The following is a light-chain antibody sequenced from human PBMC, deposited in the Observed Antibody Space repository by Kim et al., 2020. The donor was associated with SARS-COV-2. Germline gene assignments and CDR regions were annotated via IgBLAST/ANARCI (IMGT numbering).Light chain of an antibody. J-gene: IGLJ3*02. CDR2: GNS. V-gene: IGLV1-40*01. Sequence: QSVLTQPPSVSGAPGQRVTISCTGSSSNIRAGYDVHWYQQLPGTAPKLLIYGNSNRPSGVPDRFSGSKSGTSASLAITGLQAEDEADYYCQSYDSSLSGSGVFGGGTQLTVL. CDR1: SSNIRAGYD. CDR3: QSYDSSLSGSGV.